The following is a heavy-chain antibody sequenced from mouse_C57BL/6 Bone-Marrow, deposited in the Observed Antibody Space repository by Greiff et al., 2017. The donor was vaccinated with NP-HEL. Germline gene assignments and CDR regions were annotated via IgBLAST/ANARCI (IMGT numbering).Heavy chain of an antibody. J-gene: IGHJ4*01. V-gene: IGHV1-4*01. CDR1: GYTFTSYT. CDR2: INPSSGYT. CDR3: ARDGAYAMDY. Sequence: QVQLKQSGAELARPGASVKMSCKASGYTFTSYTMHWVKQRPGQGLEWIGYINPSSGYTKYNQKFKDKATLTADKSSSTAYMQLSSLTSEDSAVEDCARDGAYAMDYWGQGTSVTVSS.